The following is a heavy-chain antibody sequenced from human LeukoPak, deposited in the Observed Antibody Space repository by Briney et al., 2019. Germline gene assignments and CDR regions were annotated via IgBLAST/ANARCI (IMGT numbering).Heavy chain of an antibody. D-gene: IGHD3-22*01. J-gene: IGHJ4*02. CDR3: AAGSDSSVSVY. CDR2: IVVGSGNT. V-gene: IGHV1-58*01. Sequence: SVKVSCEASGFTFTSSAVQWVRQARGQRLEWIGWIVVGSGNTNYAQKFQERVTITRDMSTSTAYMELSSLRSEDTAVYYCAAGSDSSVSVYWGQGTLVTVSS. CDR1: GFTFTSSA.